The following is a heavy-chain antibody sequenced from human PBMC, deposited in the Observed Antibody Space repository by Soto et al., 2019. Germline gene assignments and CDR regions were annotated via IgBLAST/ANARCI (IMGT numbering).Heavy chain of an antibody. CDR2: IIPIFGTA. CDR1: GGTFSSYA. J-gene: IGHJ4*02. Sequence: SVKVSCKASGGTFSSYAISWVRQAPGQGLEWMGGIIPIFGTANYAQKFQGRVTITADESTSTAYMELSSLRSEDTAVYYCARVVGAYYYSFDYWGQGTRVTVSS. CDR3: ARVVGAYYYSFDY. D-gene: IGHD3-22*01. V-gene: IGHV1-69*13.